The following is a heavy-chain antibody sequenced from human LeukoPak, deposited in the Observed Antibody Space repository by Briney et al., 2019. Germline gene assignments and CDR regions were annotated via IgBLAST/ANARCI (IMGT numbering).Heavy chain of an antibody. J-gene: IGHJ6*02. D-gene: IGHD6-13*01. CDR2: INPNSGGT. Sequence: ASVKVSCKASGYTFTGYYMHWVRQAPGQGLEWMGWINPNSGGTNYAQKFQGRVTMTRDTPISTAYMELSRLRSDDTAVYYCARSVGDDLGYSSSWSWYYGMDVWGQGTTVTVSS. V-gene: IGHV1-2*02. CDR3: ARSVGDDLGYSSSWSWYYGMDV. CDR1: GYTFTGYY.